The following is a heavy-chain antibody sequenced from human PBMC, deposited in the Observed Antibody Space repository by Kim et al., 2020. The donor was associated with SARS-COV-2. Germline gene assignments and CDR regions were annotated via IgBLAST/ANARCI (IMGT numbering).Heavy chain of an antibody. CDR1: GFTFSNAW. D-gene: IGHD3-22*01. Sequence: GGSLRLSCAASGFTFSNAWMSWVRQAPGKGLEWVGRIKSKTDGGTTDYAAPVKGRFTISRDDSKNTLYLQMNSLKTEDTAVYYCTTATFLISSGYGDYWGQGTLVTVSP. J-gene: IGHJ4*02. CDR2: IKSKTDGGTT. CDR3: TTATFLISSGYGDY. V-gene: IGHV3-15*01.